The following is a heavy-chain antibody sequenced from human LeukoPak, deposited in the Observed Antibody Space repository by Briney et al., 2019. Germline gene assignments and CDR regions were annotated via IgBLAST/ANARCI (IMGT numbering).Heavy chain of an antibody. CDR1: GGSISSGGYY. CDR2: IYHSGST. V-gene: IGHV4-30-2*01. Sequence: PSETLSLTCTVSGGSISSGGYYWSWIRQPPGKGLEWIVYIYHSGSTYYNPSLKSRVTISVDRSKNQFSLKLSSVTAADTAVYYCARADIVVVPAATGHYFDYWGQGTLVTVSS. D-gene: IGHD2-2*01. CDR3: ARADIVVVPAATGHYFDY. J-gene: IGHJ4*02.